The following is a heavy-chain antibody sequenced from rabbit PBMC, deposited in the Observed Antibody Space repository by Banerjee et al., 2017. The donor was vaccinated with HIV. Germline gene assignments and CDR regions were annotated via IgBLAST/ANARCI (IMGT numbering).Heavy chain of an antibody. CDR1: GSDISSNA. CDR2: IYSSNGDK. V-gene: IGHV1S47*01. J-gene: IGHJ3*01. CDR3: ARDGFGTGPDYDL. Sequence: QEQLVESGGGLVQPEGSLTLACKASGSDISSNAMCWVRQAPGKGLELIACIYSSNGDKWYASWVNGRFTISKTSSTTVTLQMTSLTAADTATYFCARDGFGTGPDYDLWGQGTLVTVS. D-gene: IGHD7-1*01.